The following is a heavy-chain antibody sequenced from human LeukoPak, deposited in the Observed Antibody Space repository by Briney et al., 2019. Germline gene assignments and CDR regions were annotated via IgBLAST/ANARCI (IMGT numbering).Heavy chain of an antibody. CDR1: GGSISSSNW. J-gene: IGHJ4*02. CDR2: IYHSGST. CDR3: ARAAPQYYYGSGSQKGAFDY. D-gene: IGHD3-10*01. V-gene: IGHV4-4*02. Sequence: PSGTLSLTCAVSGGSISSSNWWSWVRQPPGKGLEWIGEIYHSGSTNYNPSLKSRVTISVDKSKNHFSLKLSPVTAADTAVYYCARAAPQYYYGSGSQKGAFDYWGQGTLVTVSS.